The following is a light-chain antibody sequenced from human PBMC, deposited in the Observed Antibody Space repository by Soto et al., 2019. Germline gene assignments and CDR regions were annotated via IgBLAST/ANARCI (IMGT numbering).Light chain of an antibody. CDR3: QQYNSYVYS. V-gene: IGKV1-5*03. J-gene: IGKJ2*03. CDR2: KAS. Sequence: DIQMTQSPSTLSASVGDRVTITCRASQSISGWLAWYQQKPGKAPKVLIYKASDLESGVPSRFSGSGFGTEFTLTISSLQPDDFATYYCQQYNSYVYSFGQGTKLEIK. CDR1: QSISGW.